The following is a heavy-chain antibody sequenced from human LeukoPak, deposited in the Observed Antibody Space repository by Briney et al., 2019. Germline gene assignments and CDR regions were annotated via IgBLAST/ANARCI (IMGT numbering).Heavy chain of an antibody. V-gene: IGHV3-74*01. Sequence: GGSLRLSCAASGFIFSSYWMHWVRQAPGKGLVWVSHINSDGSSTNYADSVKGRFTISRDNAKNTLYLQMNSLRAEDTAVYYCARVLAAGTGYFDYWGQGTLVTVSS. D-gene: IGHD6-13*01. CDR1: GFIFSSYW. CDR3: ARVLAAGTGYFDY. J-gene: IGHJ4*02. CDR2: INSDGSST.